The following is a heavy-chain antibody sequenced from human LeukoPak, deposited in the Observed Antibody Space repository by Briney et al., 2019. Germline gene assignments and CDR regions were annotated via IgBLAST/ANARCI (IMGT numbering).Heavy chain of an antibody. CDR1: GGSISSYY. CDR2: IYYSGST. J-gene: IGHJ4*02. D-gene: IGHD3-16*01. V-gene: IGHV4-59*08. CDR3: ARSVWGSHFDY. Sequence: SETLSLTCTVSGGSISSYYWSWIRQPPGKGLEWIGYIYYSGSTNYNPSLKSRVTISVDTSKNQFSLKLSSVTAADTAVYYCARSVWGSHFDYWGQGTLVTVSS.